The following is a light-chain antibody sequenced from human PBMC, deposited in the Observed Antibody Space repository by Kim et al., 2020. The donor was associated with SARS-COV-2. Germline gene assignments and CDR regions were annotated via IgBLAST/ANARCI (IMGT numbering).Light chain of an antibody. CDR3: GADHGSGSNFAWV. V-gene: IGLV9-49*01. Sequence: TVTLSSGYSNYKVDWYQQRPGKGPRFVMRVGTGGIVGSKGDGIPDRFSVLGSGLNRYLTIKNIQEEDESDYHCGADHGSGSNFAWVFGGGTQLTVL. J-gene: IGLJ3*02. CDR2: VGTGGIVG. CDR1: SGYSNYK.